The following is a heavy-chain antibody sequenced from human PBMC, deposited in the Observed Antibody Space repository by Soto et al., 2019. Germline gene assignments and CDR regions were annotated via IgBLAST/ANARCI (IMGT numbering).Heavy chain of an antibody. J-gene: IGHJ4*02. CDR1: GVTFSDYY. V-gene: IGHV3-11*06. CDR3: ARDNYYDS. Sequence: GGSLRLSCAASGVTFSDYYMSWIRQAPGKGLEWISFISSRCDHTKYAYSVKGRFTISRDNAKKSLYLQMDRLRAEDTAVYYCARDNYYDSWGQGTLVTVSS. CDR2: ISSRCDHT.